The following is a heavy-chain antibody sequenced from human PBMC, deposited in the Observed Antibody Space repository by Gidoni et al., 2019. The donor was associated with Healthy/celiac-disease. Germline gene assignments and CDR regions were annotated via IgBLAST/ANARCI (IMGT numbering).Heavy chain of an antibody. D-gene: IGHD1-20*01. V-gene: IGHV1-2*02. CDR2: INPNSGGT. Sequence: QVQLVQSGAEVKKPRASVKVSCKVSGYTFTGYYMHWVRQAPGQGLEWMGWINPNSGGTKYAKKFQGRVTMTRDTYIRTAYMELSRLRSDNTAVYYCASYNWNDVYYGMDVWGQGTTVTVSS. CDR1: GYTFTGYY. J-gene: IGHJ6*02. CDR3: ASYNWNDVYYGMDV.